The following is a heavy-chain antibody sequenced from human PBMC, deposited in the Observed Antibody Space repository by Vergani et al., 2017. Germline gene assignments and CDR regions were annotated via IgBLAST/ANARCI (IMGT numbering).Heavy chain of an antibody. CDR2: IDWNDNK. D-gene: IGHD6-19*01. Sequence: QVTLRESGPALVKPTQTLTLTCTFSGFSILTSEMCVSWIRQPPGKALEWLALIDWNDNKYFNTSLKTRLTISKDASKNQVVLTMTNMDPVDTATYYCAHQWLDDIGYWGQGTLVTVSS. CDR1: GFSILTSEMC. V-gene: IGHV2-70*01. J-gene: IGHJ4*02. CDR3: AHQWLDDIGY.